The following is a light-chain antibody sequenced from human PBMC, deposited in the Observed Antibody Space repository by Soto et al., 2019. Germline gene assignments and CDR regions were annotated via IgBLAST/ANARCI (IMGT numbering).Light chain of an antibody. CDR2: EVS. CDR1: SSDVGGYNL. J-gene: IGLJ3*02. Sequence: QSALTQPASVSGSPGQSITISCTGTSSDVGGYNLVSWYQQHPGKAPKLMIYEVSNRPSGVSNRFSGSKSGNTASLTISGLQAEDEADYYCSSYTITSSLVFGGGTKVTVL. CDR3: SSYTITSSLV. V-gene: IGLV2-14*01.